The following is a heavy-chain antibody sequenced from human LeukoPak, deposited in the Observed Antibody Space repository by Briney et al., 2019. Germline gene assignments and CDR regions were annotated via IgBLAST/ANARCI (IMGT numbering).Heavy chain of an antibody. J-gene: IGHJ5*02. Sequence: ASVKVSCKASGYTFTGYYMHWVRQAPGQGLEWMGWINPNSGGTNYAQKFQGRVTMTRDTSISTAYMELSRLRSDDTAVYYCARSDYVWGSYRPNWFDPWGQGTLVTVSS. CDR2: INPNSGGT. D-gene: IGHD3-16*02. V-gene: IGHV1-2*02. CDR3: ARSDYVWGSYRPNWFDP. CDR1: GYTFTGYY.